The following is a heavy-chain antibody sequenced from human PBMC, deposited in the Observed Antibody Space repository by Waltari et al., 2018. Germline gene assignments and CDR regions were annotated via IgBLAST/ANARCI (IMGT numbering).Heavy chain of an antibody. CDR1: GGSISSYY. CDR2: IYTRGST. Sequence: QVQLQESGPGLVKPSETLSLTCTVSGGSISSYYWRWIRQPAGKGLEWIGRIYTRGSTNYNPSLKSRVTISVDKSKNQFSLKLSSVTAADTAVYYCAREYYDILTGYFNWFDPWGQGTLVTVSS. V-gene: IGHV4-4*07. J-gene: IGHJ5*02. D-gene: IGHD3-9*01. CDR3: AREYYDILTGYFNWFDP.